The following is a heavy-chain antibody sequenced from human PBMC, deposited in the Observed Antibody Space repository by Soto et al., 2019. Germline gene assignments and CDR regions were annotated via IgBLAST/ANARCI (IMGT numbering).Heavy chain of an antibody. Sequence: SETLSLTRTVSRGSISSGDYYWSWIRQPPGKGLEWIGYIYYSGSTYYNPSLKSRVTISVDTSKNQFSLKLSSVTAADTAVYYCARVPGYSSPYYGMDVWGQGXTVTVSS. CDR3: ARVPGYSSPYYGMDV. CDR1: RGSISSGDYY. D-gene: IGHD6-13*01. J-gene: IGHJ6*02. CDR2: IYYSGST. V-gene: IGHV4-30-4*01.